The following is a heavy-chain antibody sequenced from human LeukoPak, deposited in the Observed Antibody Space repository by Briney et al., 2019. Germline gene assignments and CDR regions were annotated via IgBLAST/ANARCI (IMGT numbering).Heavy chain of an antibody. J-gene: IGHJ6*02. D-gene: IGHD1-14*01. Sequence: GASVKVSCKASGYTFTGYYMHWVRQAPGQGLECMGWINPNSGGTSYAQKLQSRVTMTRDTSISTAYMELSRLRSDDTAVYYCPRVPILPAEEPPTAGMDVWGQGTTVTVSS. CDR2: INPNSGGT. V-gene: IGHV1-2*02. CDR3: PRVPILPAEEPPTAGMDV. CDR1: GYTFTGYY.